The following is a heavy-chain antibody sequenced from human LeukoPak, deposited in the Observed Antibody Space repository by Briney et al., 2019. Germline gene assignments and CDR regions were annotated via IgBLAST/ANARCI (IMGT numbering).Heavy chain of an antibody. D-gene: IGHD6-19*01. V-gene: IGHV3-7*01. Sequence: GGSLRLSCAASGFTFSRYWMSWVRQAPGKGLEWVANIKQDGSDKYYVDSVKGRFTISRDNAKDSLYLQMNSLRVEDTAIYFCARDRDSSGLYGGADLWGQGVLVTVSA. CDR3: ARDRDSSGLYGGADL. J-gene: IGHJ5*02. CDR2: IKQDGSDK. CDR1: GFTFSRYW.